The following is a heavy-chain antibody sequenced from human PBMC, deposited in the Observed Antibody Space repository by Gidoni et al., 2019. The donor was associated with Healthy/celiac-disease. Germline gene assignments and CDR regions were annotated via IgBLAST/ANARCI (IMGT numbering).Heavy chain of an antibody. CDR3: ARDAAIFGVVKIPGNGMDV. J-gene: IGHJ6*02. Sequence: QVQLVQSGAEVKKPGSSVKVSCKASGGTFSSYAISWVRQAPGQGLEWMGGIIPIFGTANYAQKFQGRVTITADESTSTAYMELSSLRSEDTAVYYCARDAAIFGVVKIPGNGMDVWGQGTTVTVSS. CDR1: GGTFSSYA. V-gene: IGHV1-69*01. CDR2: IIPIFGTA. D-gene: IGHD3-3*01.